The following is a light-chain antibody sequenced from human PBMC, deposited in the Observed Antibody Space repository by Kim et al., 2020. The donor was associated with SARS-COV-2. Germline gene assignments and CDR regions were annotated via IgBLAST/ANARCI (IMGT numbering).Light chain of an antibody. V-gene: IGLV2-8*01. Sequence: GQLVTTSCNGPSRDVGGYNYVSWYQQNPDKAPKLVIYEVSKRPSGVPDRFSGSKSGNTASLTVSGLRAEDEADYYCSSYGGSNNVVFGGGTQLTVL. CDR3: SSYGGSNNVV. CDR1: SRDVGGYNY. J-gene: IGLJ2*01. CDR2: EVS.